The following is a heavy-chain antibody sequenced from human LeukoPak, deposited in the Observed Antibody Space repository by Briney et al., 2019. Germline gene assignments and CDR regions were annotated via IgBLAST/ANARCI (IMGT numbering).Heavy chain of an antibody. J-gene: IGHJ5*02. V-gene: IGHV4-38-2*02. CDR1: GYSISSPYY. D-gene: IGHD5-18*01. CDR3: ARGAMVPKNNWFDP. CDR2: IYHSGST. Sequence: SETLSLTCTVSGYSISSPYYWGWIRQPPGKGLEWIGSIYHSGSTYYNPSLKSRVTISVDTSKNQFSLKLSSVTAADTAVYYCARGAMVPKNNWFDPWGQGTLVTVSS.